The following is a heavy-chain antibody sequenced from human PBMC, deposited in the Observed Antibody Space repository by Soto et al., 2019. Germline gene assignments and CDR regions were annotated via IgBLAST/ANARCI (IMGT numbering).Heavy chain of an antibody. CDR1: GYTFTGHY. Sequence: QVQLVQSGAEVKKPGASVKVSCKASGYTFTGHYMYWVRQAFGQGLEWMGWINPDNGGTSYAQKFQGRVTMTTDTSISTPYMELSRLTSDDTAVYYCAREVGKVGYSSSSCDYWGQGSLVTVST. J-gene: IGHJ4*02. V-gene: IGHV1-2*02. CDR3: AREVGKVGYSSSSCDY. CDR2: INPDNGGT. D-gene: IGHD6-6*01.